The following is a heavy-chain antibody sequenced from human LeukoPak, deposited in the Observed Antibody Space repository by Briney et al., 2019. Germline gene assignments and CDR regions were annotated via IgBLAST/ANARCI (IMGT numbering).Heavy chain of an antibody. V-gene: IGHV3-30*02. CDR2: ISYDGSNK. J-gene: IGHJ4*02. Sequence: GGSLRLSCAASGCTFIRYFMHWVGQPPRRGVEGVAFISYDGSNKYYAHSVKGRFTNSRDNSKNTLYLQMNRLRAEDTAVYYCAKSVGATDDYWGQGTLVTVSS. D-gene: IGHD1-26*01. CDR3: AKSVGATDDY. CDR1: GCTFIRYF.